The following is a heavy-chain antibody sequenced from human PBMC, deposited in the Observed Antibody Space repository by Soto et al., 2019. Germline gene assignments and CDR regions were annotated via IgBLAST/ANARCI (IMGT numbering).Heavy chain of an antibody. CDR3: ARVGYSSGWLPDY. V-gene: IGHV3-21*01. D-gene: IGHD6-19*01. J-gene: IGHJ4*02. CDR2: LSSSSSYI. Sequence: EVLLVESGGGLVKPGGSLRLSCAASGFTFSSYSMMWVRQAPGKVLEWVSLLSSSSSYIYFADSLKGRFTISRDNAKNSLYLQMNSLRAEDTAVYYCARVGYSSGWLPDYWGQGTLVTVSS. CDR1: GFTFSSYS.